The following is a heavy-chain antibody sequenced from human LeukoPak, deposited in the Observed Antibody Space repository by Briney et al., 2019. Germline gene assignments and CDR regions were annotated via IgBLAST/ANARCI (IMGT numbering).Heavy chain of an antibody. CDR3: AREGLMGNWFDP. D-gene: IGHD2-8*01. CDR1: GDSISSYY. Sequence: SGTLSLTCTVSGDSISSYYWTWIRQPAGKGLEWIGRIYSSGSTDYNPSLKSRVTMSVDTSKNQFSLKLSSVTAAGTAVYYCAREGLMGNWFDPWGQGTLVTVSS. V-gene: IGHV4-4*07. J-gene: IGHJ5*02. CDR2: IYSSGST.